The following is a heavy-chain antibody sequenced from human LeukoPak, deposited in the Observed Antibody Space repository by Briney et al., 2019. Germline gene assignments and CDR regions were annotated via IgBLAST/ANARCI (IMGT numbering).Heavy chain of an antibody. V-gene: IGHV3-20*04. CDR2: INWNGGSR. J-gene: IGHJ6*03. D-gene: IGHD3-9*01. CDR1: GFTFDDYG. Sequence: SGGSLRLSCAASGFTFDDYGMSWVRQAPGKGLEWVSGINWNGGSRGYADSVKGRFTISRDNAKNSLYLQMNSLRAEDTALYYCARDSLYYDILTGYSYYYYYMDVWGKGTTVTVSS. CDR3: ARDSLYYDILTGYSYYYYYMDV.